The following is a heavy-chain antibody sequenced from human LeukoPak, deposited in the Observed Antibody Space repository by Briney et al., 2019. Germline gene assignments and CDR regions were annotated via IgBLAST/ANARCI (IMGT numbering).Heavy chain of an antibody. CDR1: GGSFSGYY. Sequence: SETLSLTCAVYGGSFSGYYWSWIRRPPGKEGEWFGEINHTGSTNSNPSPTSRVPISVYTSKNHFSLKLRSVTAADTAVYYCARTTTYNDLWSGYYEDHYNYTMGACGKGTTVSVSS. V-gene: IGHV4-34*01. CDR2: INHTGST. J-gene: IGHJ6*03. CDR3: ARTTTYNDLWSGYYEDHYNYTMGA. D-gene: IGHD3-3*01.